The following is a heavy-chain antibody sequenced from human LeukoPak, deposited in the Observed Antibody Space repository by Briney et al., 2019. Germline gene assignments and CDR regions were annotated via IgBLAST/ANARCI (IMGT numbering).Heavy chain of an antibody. V-gene: IGHV3-53*01. J-gene: IGHJ5*02. Sequence: PGGSLRLSCAASGFTVSSNYMSWVRQAPGKGLEWVSVIYSGGSTYYADSVKGRFTISRDNSKNTLYLQMNSLRAEDTAVYYCARDQIGAYGSGSYYPISNWFDPWGQGTLVTVSS. D-gene: IGHD3-10*01. CDR3: ARDQIGAYGSGSYYPISNWFDP. CDR1: GFTVSSNY. CDR2: IYSGGST.